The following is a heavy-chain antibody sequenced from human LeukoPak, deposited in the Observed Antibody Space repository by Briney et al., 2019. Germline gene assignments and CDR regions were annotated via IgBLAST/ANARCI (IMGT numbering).Heavy chain of an antibody. CDR2: IYYSGST. J-gene: IGHJ4*02. Sequence: SETLSLTCTVSGGSISSYYWSWTRQPPGKGLEWIGYIYYSGSTNYNPSLKSRVTISVDTSKNQFSLKLSSVTAADTAVYYCAREVLWFGELSGRGFDYWGQGTLVTVSS. CDR3: AREVLWFGELSGRGFDY. V-gene: IGHV4-59*01. D-gene: IGHD3-10*01. CDR1: GGSISSYY.